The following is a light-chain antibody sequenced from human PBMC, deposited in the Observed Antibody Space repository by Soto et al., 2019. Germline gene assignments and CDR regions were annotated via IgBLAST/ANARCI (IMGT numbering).Light chain of an antibody. CDR1: QSVSSH. J-gene: IGKJ4*01. CDR3: QQRSDWPLL. CDR2: DAS. Sequence: EIVLTQSPATLSLSPGERATLSCRANQSVSSHLTWYQHIPGQAPRLLIYDASTRANGIPARFSGSGSGTYFTLTISRPEPEDFTVYYCQQRSDWPLLFGGGTRVEIK. V-gene: IGKV3-11*01.